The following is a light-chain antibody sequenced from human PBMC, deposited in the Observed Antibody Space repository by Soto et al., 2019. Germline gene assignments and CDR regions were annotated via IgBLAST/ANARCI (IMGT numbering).Light chain of an antibody. CDR3: SSYRSGNSIV. J-gene: IGLJ6*01. CDR2: EVS. CDR1: SSDIGFYNY. Sequence: QSVLTQPASVSGSPGQSITISCTGTSSDIGFYNYVSWYQQHPGKAPKVMIYEVSNRPSGVSNRFSGSKSGNTASLTISGLQAEDDADYYCSSYRSGNSIVFGTGTQLTVL. V-gene: IGLV2-14*01.